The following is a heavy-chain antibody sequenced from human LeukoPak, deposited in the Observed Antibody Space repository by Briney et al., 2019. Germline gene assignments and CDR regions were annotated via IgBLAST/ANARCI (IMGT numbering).Heavy chain of an antibody. V-gene: IGHV3-23*01. Sequence: GGSLTLSCDASGFSLSTHAMSWFRQASGGGLEWVSGISGGGGTTYYTDSVKGRFTISRDISKTTLYLQMNSLTAEDTAVYYCAKVVRGVTYYFDYWGQGTLVTVSS. CDR1: GFSLSTHA. J-gene: IGHJ4*02. D-gene: IGHD3-10*01. CDR3: AKVVRGVTYYFDY. CDR2: ISGGGGTT.